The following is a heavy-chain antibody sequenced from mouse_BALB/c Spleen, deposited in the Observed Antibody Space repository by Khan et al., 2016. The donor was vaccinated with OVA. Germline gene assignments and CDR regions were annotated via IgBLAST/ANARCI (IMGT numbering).Heavy chain of an antibody. CDR3: ARSSYGNTGYFDY. CDR2: IYPGSGNT. V-gene: IGHV1-77*01. J-gene: IGHJ2*01. CDR1: GYTFTDYY. Sequence: QVQLQQSGAELARPGASVKLSCKASGYTFTDYYINWVKQRTGQGLEWIGEIYPGSGNTYYNEKFKGKATLTADKSSSTAYMQLSSLTSEDSAVYFSARSSYGNTGYFDYWGQGTTLTVSS. D-gene: IGHD2-1*01.